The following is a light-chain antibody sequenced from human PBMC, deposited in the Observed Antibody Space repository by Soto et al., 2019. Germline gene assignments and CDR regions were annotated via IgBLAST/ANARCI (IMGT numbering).Light chain of an antibody. CDR3: QQENNYIT. Sequence: EIVMTQSPATLSVSPGERATLSCRASQSVSSNLAWYQHKPGQAPRLLIYGASTRATGVPARFSVSGSGTDFSLTISSLQSEDFAVYFCQQENNYITFGQGTRLEI. CDR1: QSVSSN. CDR2: GAS. V-gene: IGKV3-15*01. J-gene: IGKJ5*01.